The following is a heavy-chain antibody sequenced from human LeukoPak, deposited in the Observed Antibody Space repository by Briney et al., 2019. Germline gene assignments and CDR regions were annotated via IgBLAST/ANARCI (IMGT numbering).Heavy chain of an antibody. CDR1: GYTFTSYG. V-gene: IGHV1-69*06. CDR2: ITPIFGTA. Sequence: ASVKVSCKASGYTFTSYGISWVRQAPGQGLEWMGGITPIFGTANYAQKFQGRVTITADKSTSTAYMELSSLRSEDTAVYYCARGRPTTSIAAAGVNWFDPWGQGTLVTVSS. CDR3: ARGRPTTSIAAAGVNWFDP. D-gene: IGHD6-13*01. J-gene: IGHJ5*02.